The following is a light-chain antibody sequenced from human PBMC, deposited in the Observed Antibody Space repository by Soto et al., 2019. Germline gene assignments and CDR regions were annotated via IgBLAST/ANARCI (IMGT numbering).Light chain of an antibody. J-gene: IGLJ2*01. CDR1: SSDVGGYNY. CDR2: EVS. V-gene: IGLV2-14*01. CDR3: SSYTSSSTYVV. Sequence: QSVLTQPASVSGSPGQSITISCTGTSSDVGGYNYVSWYQQHPGKAPKLMIYEVSNRPSGVSNRFSGSKSGNTGSLTISGLQAEDEADYYCSSYTSSSTYVVFGGGTKLTVL.